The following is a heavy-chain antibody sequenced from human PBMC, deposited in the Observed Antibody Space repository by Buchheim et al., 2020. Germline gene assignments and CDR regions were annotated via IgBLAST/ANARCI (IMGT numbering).Heavy chain of an antibody. D-gene: IGHD3-22*01. CDR2: INPSGGST. CDR3: ARERGFYDSSGPPDY. J-gene: IGHJ4*02. CDR1: GYTFTSYY. Sequence: QVQLVQSGAEVKKPGASVKVSCKASGYTFTSYYMHWVRQAPGQGLEWMGIINPSGGSTSYAQKFQGRVTMTRDKSKSHVYMELSSLRSEDTAVYYCARERGFYDSSGPPDYWGQGTL. V-gene: IGHV1-46*03.